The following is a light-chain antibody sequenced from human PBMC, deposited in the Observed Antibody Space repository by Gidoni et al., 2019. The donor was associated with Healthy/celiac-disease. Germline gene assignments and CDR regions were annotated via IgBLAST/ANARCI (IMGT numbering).Light chain of an antibody. V-gene: IGLV2-14*01. CDR2: EVS. CDR1: SSDVGGYNY. Sequence: QSALTQPASVSGSPGQSITISCTGTSSDVGGYNYVSWYQQHPGKAPKLMIYEVSNRPSGVSNRCSGSKSGNTASLTISGLQAEDEAEYYCSSYTSSSTLVFGGGTKLT. J-gene: IGLJ2*01. CDR3: SSYTSSSTLV.